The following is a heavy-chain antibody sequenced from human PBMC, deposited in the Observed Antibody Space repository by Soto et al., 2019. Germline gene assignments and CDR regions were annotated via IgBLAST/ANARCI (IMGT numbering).Heavy chain of an antibody. CDR3: ARGGDIVVVVAATFWFDP. J-gene: IGHJ5*02. V-gene: IGHV4-34*01. CDR2: INHSGST. CDR1: CGSFRGYY. D-gene: IGHD2-15*01. Sequence: PSETLSLTCAVYCGSFRGYYWSWIRQPPGKGLEWIGEINHSGSTNYNPSLKSRVTISVDTSKNQFSLKLSSVTAADTAVYYCARGGDIVVVVAATFWFDPWGQGTLVTVSS.